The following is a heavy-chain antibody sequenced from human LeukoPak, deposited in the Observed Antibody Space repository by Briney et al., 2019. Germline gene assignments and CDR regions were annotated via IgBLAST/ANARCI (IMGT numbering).Heavy chain of an antibody. Sequence: GASVKVSCKASGYTFTRYYMQSVRQAPGHRLEWMGWIYHNGGGTNYAQKVQGRVTMTRDTSISTAYMELSRLRSDDTAVYYCARRIAAAGREPYYFDYWGQGTLVTVSS. V-gene: IGHV1-2*02. CDR2: IYHNGGGT. CDR3: ARRIAAAGREPYYFDY. CDR1: GYTFTRYY. D-gene: IGHD6-13*01. J-gene: IGHJ4*02.